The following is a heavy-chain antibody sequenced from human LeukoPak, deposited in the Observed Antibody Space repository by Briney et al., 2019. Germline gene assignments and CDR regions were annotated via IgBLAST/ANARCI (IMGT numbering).Heavy chain of an antibody. Sequence: GGSLRLSCAASGFTFSSYWVSWVRQAPGKGLEWVANIKQDGSEKYYVDSVKGRFTISRDNAKNSLYLQMNSLRAEDTAVYYCARGPLRAYSGSHFDYWGQGTLVTVSS. J-gene: IGHJ4*02. CDR3: ARGPLRAYSGSHFDY. CDR1: GFTFSSYW. CDR2: IKQDGSEK. D-gene: IGHD1-26*01. V-gene: IGHV3-7*01.